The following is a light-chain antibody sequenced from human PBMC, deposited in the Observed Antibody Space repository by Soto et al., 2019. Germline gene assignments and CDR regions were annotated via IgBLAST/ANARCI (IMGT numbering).Light chain of an antibody. V-gene: IGKV3-15*01. J-gene: IGKJ4*01. CDR3: QQYNNWPPVLT. Sequence: EIVMTQSPATLSVSPGERATLSCRASQSVRTNLAWYQQKPGQAPRLLIYAASTRATGIPARFSGSGSGTEFTLTISSLQPEDFAVYYCQQYNNWPPVLTFGGGTKVEIK. CDR1: QSVRTN. CDR2: AAS.